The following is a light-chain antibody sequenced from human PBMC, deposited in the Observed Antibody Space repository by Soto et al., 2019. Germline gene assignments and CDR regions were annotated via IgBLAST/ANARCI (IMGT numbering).Light chain of an antibody. Sequence: DIVMTQSPDSLAVSLGERATINCKSSQSVLYSSNNKNYLAWYQQKPGHPPKLLIYWASTRESGVPDRLSGSGSGTDFTLTISSLQAEDVAVYYCQQYYSTPYTFGQGTKLEIK. J-gene: IGKJ2*01. CDR2: WAS. CDR1: QSVLYSSNNKNY. CDR3: QQYYSTPYT. V-gene: IGKV4-1*01.